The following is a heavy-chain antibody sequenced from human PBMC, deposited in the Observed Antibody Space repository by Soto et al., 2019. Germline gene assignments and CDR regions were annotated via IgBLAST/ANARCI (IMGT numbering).Heavy chain of an antibody. J-gene: IGHJ5*02. V-gene: IGHV4-34*01. CDR2: VNHSGST. Sequence: SETLSLTCAVSGGSFSGYYWSWIRQPPGKGLEWIGEVNHSGSTNYNPSLKSRVTMSVDTSKNQFSLKLNSVTAADTAVYYCAAPYCSDGSCYSWWFDPWGQGTLVTVSS. CDR1: GGSFSGYY. D-gene: IGHD2-15*01. CDR3: AAPYCSDGSCYSWWFDP.